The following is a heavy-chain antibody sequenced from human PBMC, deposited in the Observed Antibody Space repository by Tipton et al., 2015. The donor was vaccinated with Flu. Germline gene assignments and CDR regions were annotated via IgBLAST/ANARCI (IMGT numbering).Heavy chain of an antibody. CDR3: AKDNKKNAAMDYYYHYGMDV. V-gene: IGHV3-9*01. J-gene: IGHJ6*02. Sequence: SLRLSCAASGFTFDDYSMHWVRLAPGKDLEWVSSIIWNGFTMAYADSVGGRFTISRDNAKRSLHLQMNNLRPEDTALYYCAKDNKKNAAMDYYYHYGMDVWGRGTSVVVSS. CDR2: IIWNGFTM. CDR1: GFTFDDYS. D-gene: IGHD5-18*01.